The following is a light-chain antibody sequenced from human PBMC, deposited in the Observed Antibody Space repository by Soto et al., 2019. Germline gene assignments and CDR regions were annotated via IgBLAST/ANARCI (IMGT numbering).Light chain of an antibody. CDR1: SSNIGAGYD. CDR2: GNS. J-gene: IGLJ3*02. Sequence: QSVLTQPPSVSGAPGQRVTISCTGSSSNIGAGYDVHWYHQLPGTAPKLLSYGNSNRPSGVPDRFSGSKSGTSATLAIRGLQAEGEADYYCQSYDSSMSGGVFGGGTKLTVL. V-gene: IGLV1-40*01. CDR3: QSYDSSMSGGV.